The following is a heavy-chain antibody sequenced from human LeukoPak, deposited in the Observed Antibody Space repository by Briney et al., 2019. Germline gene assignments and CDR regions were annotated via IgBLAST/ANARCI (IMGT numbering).Heavy chain of an antibody. CDR2: FYYSGSA. CDR3: AGGYGSGSYYKY. D-gene: IGHD3-10*01. CDR1: GGSISSSTYY. V-gene: IGHV4-39*01. J-gene: IGHJ4*02. Sequence: SETLSLTCTVSGGSISSSTYYGGWIRQPPGKGLQWIVSFYYSGSAHYNPSLKSRVTISVDTSKNQFSLRLTSVTAADTAVYYCAGGYGSGSYYKYWGQGTLVTVSS.